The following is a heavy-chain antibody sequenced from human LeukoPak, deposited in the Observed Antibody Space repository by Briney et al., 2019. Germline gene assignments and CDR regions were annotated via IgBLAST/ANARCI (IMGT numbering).Heavy chain of an antibody. J-gene: IGHJ4*02. Sequence: ASVKVSCKASGYTFTTYYMHWVRQAPGQGLEWVGIINPSGGSTTYAQKFQGRVTMTRDTSTSTVYTELSSLRSEDTAVYYCAGSSGWYCDYWGQGTLVTVSS. D-gene: IGHD6-19*01. CDR1: GYTFTTYY. CDR3: AGSSGWYCDY. CDR2: INPSGGST. V-gene: IGHV1-46*01.